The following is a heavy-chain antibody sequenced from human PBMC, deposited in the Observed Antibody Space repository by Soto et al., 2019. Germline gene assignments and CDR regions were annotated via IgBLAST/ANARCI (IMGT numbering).Heavy chain of an antibody. Sequence: QVQPVQSGAEVKKPGSSVKVSCKASGGTFSSYAISWVRQAPGQGLEWMGGIIPIFGTANYAQKFQGRVTITADESTSTAYMELSSLRSEDTAVYYCARGVHDFWSGYYTPPPYFYGMDVWGQGTTVTVSS. CDR3: ARGVHDFWSGYYTPPPYFYGMDV. CDR1: GGTFSSYA. D-gene: IGHD3-3*01. J-gene: IGHJ6*02. CDR2: IIPIFGTA. V-gene: IGHV1-69*01.